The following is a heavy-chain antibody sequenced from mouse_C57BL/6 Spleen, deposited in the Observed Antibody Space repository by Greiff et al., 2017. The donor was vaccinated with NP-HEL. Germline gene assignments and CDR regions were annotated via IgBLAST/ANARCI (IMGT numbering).Heavy chain of an antibody. CDR2: IYPGDGDT. V-gene: IGHV1-82*01. CDR1: GYAFCSSW. Sequence: LQESGPVLVKPGASVKISCKASGYAFCSSWMNWVKQRPGKGLEWIGRIYPGDGDTNYNGKFKGKATLTADKSSSTAYMQLSSLTSEDSAVYFCAREIYYYGSSHFFYAMDYWGQGTSVTVSS. D-gene: IGHD1-1*01. CDR3: AREIYYYGSSHFFYAMDY. J-gene: IGHJ4*01.